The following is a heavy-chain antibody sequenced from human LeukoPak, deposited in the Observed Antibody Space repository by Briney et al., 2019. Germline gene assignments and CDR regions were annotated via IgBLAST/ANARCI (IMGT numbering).Heavy chain of an antibody. Sequence: ASVKVSCKASGYTFTSYAMNWVRQAPGQGLEWMGWINTNTGNPTYAQGFTGRFVFSLDTSVGTAYLQISSLKAEDTAVYYCARGGYSSSWYFFDYYDSFNWFDPWGQGTLVTVSS. CDR3: ARGGYSSSWYFFDYYDSFNWFDP. D-gene: IGHD6-13*01. V-gene: IGHV7-4-1*02. CDR2: INTNTGNP. CDR1: GYTFTSYA. J-gene: IGHJ5*02.